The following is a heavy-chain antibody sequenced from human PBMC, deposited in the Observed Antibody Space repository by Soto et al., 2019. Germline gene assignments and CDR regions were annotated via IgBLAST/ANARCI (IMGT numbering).Heavy chain of an antibody. J-gene: IGHJ4*02. CDR1: GFTFSRYA. Sequence: PGGSLRLSCAASGFTFSRYAIGWVRQAPGKGLEWVSVISGSGGNIHYADSVKGRFTISRDNSKNTLYLQMNSLRVEDTAVYNCATQDFRGTTGTTWGQGTLVTVSS. V-gene: IGHV3-23*01. D-gene: IGHD1-1*01. CDR3: ATQDFRGTTGTT. CDR2: ISGSGGNI.